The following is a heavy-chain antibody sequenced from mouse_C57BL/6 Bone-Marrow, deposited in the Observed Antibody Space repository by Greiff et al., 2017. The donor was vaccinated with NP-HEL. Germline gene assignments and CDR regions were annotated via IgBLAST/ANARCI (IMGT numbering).Heavy chain of an antibody. J-gene: IGHJ2*01. CDR3: ARSKTGPDFDY. Sequence: QVQLQQSGPGLVAPSQSLSITCTVSGFSLTSYAISWVRQPPGKGLEWLGVIWTGGGTNYNSALNSRLSIRKDNSKRQVFLKMNSLQTDDTARYYSARSKTGPDFDYWGQGTTLTVSS. V-gene: IGHV2-9-1*01. CDR1: GFSLTSYA. D-gene: IGHD4-1*01. CDR2: IWTGGGT.